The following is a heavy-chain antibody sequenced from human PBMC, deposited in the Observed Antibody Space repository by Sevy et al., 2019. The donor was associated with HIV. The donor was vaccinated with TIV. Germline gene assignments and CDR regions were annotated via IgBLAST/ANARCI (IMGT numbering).Heavy chain of an antibody. V-gene: IGHV3-53*01. Sequence: GGSLRLSCVAYGFTVSSNFMTWVRPAPGKGLEWVSIIYSGGDTYYADSVKGRFTISRDNSKNTLYLQMNNLRAEDTAVYYCARDLRVATASGGMDVWGQGTTVTVSS. D-gene: IGHD6-13*01. J-gene: IGHJ6*02. CDR3: ARDLRVATASGGMDV. CDR1: GFTVSSNF. CDR2: IYSGGDT.